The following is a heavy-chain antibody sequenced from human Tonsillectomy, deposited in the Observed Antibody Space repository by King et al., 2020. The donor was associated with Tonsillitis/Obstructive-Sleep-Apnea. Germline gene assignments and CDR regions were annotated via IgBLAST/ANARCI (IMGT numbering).Heavy chain of an antibody. CDR1: GGSISSYY. Sequence: LQLQESGPGLVQPSETLSLTCTVSGGSISSYYWSWIRQAPGKGLEWIGYSDYSGSTNYNPSLKSRVTILVDTSRNQFSLKLSAVTAADTAVYYCAREGDDAFDIWGQGTMVTVSS. D-gene: IGHD3-16*01. CDR3: AREGDDAFDI. CDR2: SDYSGST. J-gene: IGHJ3*02. V-gene: IGHV4-59*01.